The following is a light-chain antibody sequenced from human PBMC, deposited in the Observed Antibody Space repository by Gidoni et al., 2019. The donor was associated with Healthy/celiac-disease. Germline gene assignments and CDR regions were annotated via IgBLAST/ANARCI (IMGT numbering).Light chain of an antibody. J-gene: IGKJ3*01. V-gene: IGKV2-28*01. CDR2: LGS. CDR1: QSLLHSNGYNY. Sequence: VMTQFPLSLPVTPGEPASISCRSSQSLLHSNGYNYLDWYLQKPGQSPQLLIYLGSNRASGVPDRFSGSGSGTDFTLKISKVEAEDVGVYYCMQARQTPRTFXPXTKVXIK. CDR3: MQARQTPRT.